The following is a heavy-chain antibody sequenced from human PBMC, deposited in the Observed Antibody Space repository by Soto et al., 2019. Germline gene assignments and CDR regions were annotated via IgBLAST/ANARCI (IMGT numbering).Heavy chain of an antibody. CDR2: INHSGST. J-gene: IGHJ4*02. D-gene: IGHD1-7*01. Sequence: SETLSLTCAVYGGSFSGYCWSWIRQPPGKGLEWIGEINHSGSTNYNPSLKNRVTISVDTSKNQFSLKLSSVTAADTAMYYCATSDGGNYHHGTFDYWGQGTLVTVSS. CDR3: ATSDGGNYHHGTFDY. CDR1: GGSFSGYC. V-gene: IGHV4-34*01.